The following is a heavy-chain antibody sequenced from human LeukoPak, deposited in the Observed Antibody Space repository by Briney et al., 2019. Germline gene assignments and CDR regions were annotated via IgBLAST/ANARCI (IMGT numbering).Heavy chain of an antibody. Sequence: GSVKVSCKASGYTFTGYYMHWVRQAPGQGLEWMGWINPNSGGTNYAQKFQGRVTMTTDTSTSTAYMELRSLRSDDTAVYYCARVRTDIVVVPADYWGQGTLVTVSS. CDR2: INPNSGGT. CDR1: GYTFTGYY. J-gene: IGHJ4*02. D-gene: IGHD2-2*01. V-gene: IGHV1-2*02. CDR3: ARVRTDIVVVPADY.